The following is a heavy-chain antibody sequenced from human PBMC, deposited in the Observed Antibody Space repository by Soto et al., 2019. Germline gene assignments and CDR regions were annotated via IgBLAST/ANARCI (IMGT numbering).Heavy chain of an antibody. CDR2: INPNSGGT. D-gene: IGHD5-18*01. J-gene: IGHJ5*02. Sequence: ASVKVSCKASGYTFTGYYIHWVRQAPGQGLQWMGWINPNSGGTNYAQKFQGRVTMTRDTSISTAYMELSRLRSDDSAIYYCARGYSYGSSCFDPWGQGTLVTVSS. CDR3: ARGYSYGSSCFDP. CDR1: GYTFTGYY. V-gene: IGHV1-2*02.